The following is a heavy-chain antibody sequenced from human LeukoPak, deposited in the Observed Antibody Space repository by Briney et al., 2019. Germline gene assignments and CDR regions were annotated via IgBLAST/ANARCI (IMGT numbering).Heavy chain of an antibody. CDR1: GITVNSFA. D-gene: IGHD3-3*01. V-gene: IGHV3-30*02. Sequence: GGSLRLSCAASGITVNSFAMYWVRHTPSKGLEWVAFIRFDETEKFYADSVKGRFTISRDNSQNTVSLQLSNLRTEDTALYYCAKTSLSDSSGHYYYMDVWGKGTTVTVSS. CDR3: AKTSLSDSSGHYYYMDV. CDR2: IRFDETEK. J-gene: IGHJ6*03.